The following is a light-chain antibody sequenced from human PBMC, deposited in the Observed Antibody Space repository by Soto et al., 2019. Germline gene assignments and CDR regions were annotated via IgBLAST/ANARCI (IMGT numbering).Light chain of an antibody. V-gene: IGKV1-5*01. Sequence: DIQMTQSPSTLSGSVGDRVTITCRASQTISSWLAWYQQKPGKAPKLLIYDASSLQSGVPSRFSGSGSGTEFTLTISGLQPDDFATYYCQHYNTYSTWTFGQGTKVDIK. CDR2: DAS. J-gene: IGKJ1*01. CDR1: QTISSW. CDR3: QHYNTYSTWT.